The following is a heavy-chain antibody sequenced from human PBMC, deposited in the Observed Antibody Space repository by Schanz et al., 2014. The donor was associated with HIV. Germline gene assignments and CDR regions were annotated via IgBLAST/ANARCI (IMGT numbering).Heavy chain of an antibody. CDR1: GFTFSRYW. CDR3: ARAGVTDLFDH. CDR2: ISSDANST. J-gene: IGHJ4*02. Sequence: EVQLVESGGGLVQPGGSLRLSCAASGFTFSRYWMHWVRQAPGKGLVWVSRISSDANSTNYADSVKGRFTISRDKAKNSLYLQMNSLRDEDTAVYYCARAGVTDLFDHWGQGTLVTVSS. D-gene: IGHD2-21*02. V-gene: IGHV3-74*01.